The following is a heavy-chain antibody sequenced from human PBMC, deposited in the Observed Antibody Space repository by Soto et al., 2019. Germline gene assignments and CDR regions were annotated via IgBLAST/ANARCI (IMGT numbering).Heavy chain of an antibody. CDR1: GFTLDTFG. V-gene: IGHV3-30*03. CDR2: ISSDGSEK. CDR3: VIGGSPYFDC. D-gene: IGHD2-15*01. Sequence: QEQLMESGGGVVQPGRSLRLSCAASGFTLDTFGMHWVRQAPGRGLEWVAVISSDGSEKYYGDSVKGRFTISRDNSKNTIYLQMNSLRPEDTAMYYCVIGGSPYFDCWGRGTLVTVSP. J-gene: IGHJ4*02.